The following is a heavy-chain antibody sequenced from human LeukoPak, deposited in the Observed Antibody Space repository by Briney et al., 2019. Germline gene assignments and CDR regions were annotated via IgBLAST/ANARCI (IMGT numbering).Heavy chain of an antibody. V-gene: IGHV1-18*01. Sequence: ASVKVSCKASGYTLTSYGISWVRQAPGQGLEWMGWISAYNGNTNYAQKLQGRVTMTTDTSTSTAYMELRSLRSDDTAVYYCAVDIVVVPARYGMDVWGQGTTVTVSS. CDR1: GYTLTSYG. D-gene: IGHD2-2*01. CDR3: AVDIVVVPARYGMDV. J-gene: IGHJ6*02. CDR2: ISAYNGNT.